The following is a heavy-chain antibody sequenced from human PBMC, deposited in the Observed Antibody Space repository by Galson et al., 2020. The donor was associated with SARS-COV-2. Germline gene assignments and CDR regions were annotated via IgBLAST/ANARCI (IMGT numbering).Heavy chain of an antibody. CDR3: ARARSSPDEKQMNYYYYYGMDV. CDR1: GGSISSYY. V-gene: IGHV4-59*01. J-gene: IGHJ6*02. Sequence: SETLSLTCTVSGGSISSYYWSWIRQPPGKGLEWIGYIYYSGSTNYNPSLKSRVTISVDTSKNQFSLKLSSVTAADTAVYYCARARSSPDEKQMNYYYYYGMDVWGQGTTVTVSS. CDR2: IYYSGST. D-gene: IGHD6-13*01.